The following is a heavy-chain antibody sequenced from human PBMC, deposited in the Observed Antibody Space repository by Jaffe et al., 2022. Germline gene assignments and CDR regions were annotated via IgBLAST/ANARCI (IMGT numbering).Heavy chain of an antibody. CDR2: IYHSGST. CDR3: ARRPRGYYGSGSPFDY. J-gene: IGHJ4*02. CDR1: GYSISSGYY. Sequence: QVQLQESGPGLVKPSETLSLTCAVSGYSISSGYYWGWIRQPPGKGLEWIGSIYHSGSTYYNPSLKSRVTISVDTSKNQFSLKLSSVTAADTAVYYCARRPRGYYGSGSPFDYWGQGTLVTVSS. V-gene: IGHV4-38-2*01. D-gene: IGHD3-10*01.